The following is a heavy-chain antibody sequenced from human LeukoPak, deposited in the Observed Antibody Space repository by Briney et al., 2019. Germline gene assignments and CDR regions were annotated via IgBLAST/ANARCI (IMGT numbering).Heavy chain of an antibody. V-gene: IGHV4-39*07. CDR3: ASIAVAGDPGDAFDI. Sequence: SETLSLTCTVSGGSISSSSYYWGWIRQPPGKGLEWIGSIYYSGSTYYNPSLKSRVTISVDTSKNQFSLKLSSVTAADTAVYYCASIAVAGDPGDAFDIWGQGTMVTVSS. CDR2: IYYSGST. D-gene: IGHD6-19*01. J-gene: IGHJ3*02. CDR1: GGSISSSSYY.